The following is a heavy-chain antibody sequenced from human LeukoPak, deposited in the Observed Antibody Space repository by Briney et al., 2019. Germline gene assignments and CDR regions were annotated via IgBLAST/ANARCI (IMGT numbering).Heavy chain of an antibody. D-gene: IGHD3-10*01. CDR2: IYTGGST. V-gene: IGHV4-4*07. J-gene: IGHJ6*03. Sequence: SETLSLTCTVSGGSISSYYWSWIRQPAGKGLEWIGRIYTGGSTNYNPSLKSRVTMSVDTSKNQFSLKLSAVTAAETAVYYCARGLLWFGELRSDYYYYYMDVWGKGTTVTVSS. CDR3: ARGLLWFGELRSDYYYYYMDV. CDR1: GGSISSYY.